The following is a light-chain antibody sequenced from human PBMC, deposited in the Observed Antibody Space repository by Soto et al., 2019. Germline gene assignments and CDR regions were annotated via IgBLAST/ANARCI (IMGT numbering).Light chain of an antibody. Sequence: EIVLTQSPGTLSLSPGERASLSCRASQAISGDYLAWYQHKPGQAPRLLMYGASSRATGIPDRFSGSGSGTDFTLTISRLEPEDFAVYYCQQYGSSPPITFGQGTRLEIK. CDR2: GAS. CDR3: QQYGSSPPIT. J-gene: IGKJ5*01. CDR1: QAISGDY. V-gene: IGKV3-20*01.